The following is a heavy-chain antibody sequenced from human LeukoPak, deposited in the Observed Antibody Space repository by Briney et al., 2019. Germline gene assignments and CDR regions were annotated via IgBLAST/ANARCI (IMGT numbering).Heavy chain of an antibody. CDR3: ARGKGGRNYYGSGSRFDY. V-gene: IGHV3-30-3*01. CDR1: GFTFSSYA. D-gene: IGHD3-10*01. Sequence: PGRSLRLSCAASGFTFSSYAMHWVRQAPGKGLEWVAVISYDGSNKYYADSVKGRFTISRDNSKNTLYLQMNSLRAEDTAVYYCARGKGGRNYYGSGSRFDYWGQGTLVTVSS. CDR2: ISYDGSNK. J-gene: IGHJ4*02.